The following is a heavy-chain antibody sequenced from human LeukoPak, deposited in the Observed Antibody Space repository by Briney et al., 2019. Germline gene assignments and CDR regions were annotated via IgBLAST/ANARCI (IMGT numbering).Heavy chain of an antibody. CDR3: ATAIYGDYLYGMDV. CDR1: GYTLTELS. D-gene: IGHD4-17*01. Sequence: APVKVSCKVSGYTLTELSMHWVRQAPGKGLEWMGGFDPEDGETIYAQKFQGRVTMTEDTSTDTAYMELSSLRSEDTAVYYCATAIYGDYLYGMDVWGQGTTVTVSS. V-gene: IGHV1-24*01. J-gene: IGHJ6*02. CDR2: FDPEDGET.